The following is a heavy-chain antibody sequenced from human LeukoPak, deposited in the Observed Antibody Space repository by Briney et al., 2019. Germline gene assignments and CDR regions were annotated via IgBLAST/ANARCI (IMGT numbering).Heavy chain of an antibody. CDR3: ASASATGSGDYFDY. CDR1: GYSFTSYW. Sequence: GESLQISCKGSGYSFTSYWIGWVRPLPGKGLEWMGIIYPGDSDTRYSPSLQGQVTISADKSISAAYLQWSSLKASDTAMYYCASASATGSGDYFDYWGQGTLVTVSS. V-gene: IGHV5-51*01. CDR2: IYPGDSDT. J-gene: IGHJ4*02. D-gene: IGHD6-13*01.